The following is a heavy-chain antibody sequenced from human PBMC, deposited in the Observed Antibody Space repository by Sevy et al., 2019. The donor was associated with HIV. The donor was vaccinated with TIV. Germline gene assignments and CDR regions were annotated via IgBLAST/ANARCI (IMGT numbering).Heavy chain of an antibody. V-gene: IGHV1-24*01. J-gene: IGHJ4*02. CDR2: FDPEDGET. CDR1: GYTLTEFS. Sequence: ASVKVSCKVSGYTLTEFSMHWVRQAPGKGLEWMGTFDPEDGETIYSQKFQGRVTMTEDTSTDTASMELSSLRSEDTAVYYCATTKDYYDSSGYPFDYWGQRTLVTVSS. D-gene: IGHD3-22*01. CDR3: ATTKDYYDSSGYPFDY.